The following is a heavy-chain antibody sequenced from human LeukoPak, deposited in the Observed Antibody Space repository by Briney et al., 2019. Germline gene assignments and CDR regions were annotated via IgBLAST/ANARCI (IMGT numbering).Heavy chain of an antibody. CDR3: ARVGDHYVGVEYYYYGMDV. D-gene: IGHD1-26*01. Sequence: GGSLRLSCAASGFTVNNNYMSWVRQAPGKGLEWVSVIYSGGSTYYADSVKGRFTISRDNSKNTVYLQMISLRAEDTAVYYCARVGDHYVGVEYYYYGMDVWGQGTTVTVSS. CDR1: GFTVNNNY. V-gene: IGHV3-66*01. CDR2: IYSGGST. J-gene: IGHJ6*02.